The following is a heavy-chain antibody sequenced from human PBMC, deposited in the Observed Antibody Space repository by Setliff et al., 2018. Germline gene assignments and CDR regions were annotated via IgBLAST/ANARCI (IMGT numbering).Heavy chain of an antibody. V-gene: IGHV3-72*01. CDR3: ARTTGYRLEGDFDY. D-gene: IGHD3-16*01. CDR1: GFSISDHY. Sequence: GGSLRLSCAASGFSISDHYMDWVRQAPGKGLEWVGRTKNKANAGYMEYAASVKDRFIISRDDSKNSLYLQMTSLRAEDTAIYYCARTTGYRLEGDFDYWGQGTLVTVSS. J-gene: IGHJ4*02. CDR2: TKNKANAGYM.